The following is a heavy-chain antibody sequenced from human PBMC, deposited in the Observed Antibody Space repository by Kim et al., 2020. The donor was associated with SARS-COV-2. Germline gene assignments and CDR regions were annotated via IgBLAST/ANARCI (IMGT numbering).Heavy chain of an antibody. J-gene: IGHJ4*02. CDR2: IYPGDSDT. CDR1: GYSFTSYW. V-gene: IGHV5-51*01. D-gene: IGHD2-15*01. CDR3: ARHSGGDIVVVVAPDY. Sequence: GESLKISCKGSGYSFTSYWIGWVRQMPGKGLEWMGIIYPGDSDTRYSPSFQGQVTISADKSISTAYLQWSSLKASDTAMYYCARHSGGDIVVVVAPDYWGQGTLVTVSS.